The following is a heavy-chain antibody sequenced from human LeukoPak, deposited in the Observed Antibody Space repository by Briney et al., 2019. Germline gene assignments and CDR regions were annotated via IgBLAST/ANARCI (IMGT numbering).Heavy chain of an antibody. V-gene: IGHV1-69*05. CDR3: AREGGIAVAGFDY. CDR2: IIPIFGTA. CDR1: GGIFSSYA. J-gene: IGHJ4*02. D-gene: IGHD6-19*01. Sequence: SVKVSCKASGGIFSSYAISWVRQAPGQGLEWMGRIIPIFGTANYAQKFQGRVTITTDESTSTAYMELSSLRSEDTAVYYCAREGGIAVAGFDYWGQGTLVTVSS.